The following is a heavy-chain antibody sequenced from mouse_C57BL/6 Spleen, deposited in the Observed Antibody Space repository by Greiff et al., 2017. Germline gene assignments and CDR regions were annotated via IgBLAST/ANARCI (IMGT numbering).Heavy chain of an antibody. J-gene: IGHJ2*01. D-gene: IGHD1-1*01. CDR1: GYTFTSYG. V-gene: IGHV1-81*01. Sequence: VQLQQSGAELARPGASVKLSCKASGYTFTSYGISWVKQRTGQGLEWIGEIYPRSGNTYYNEKFKGKATLTADKSSSTAYMELRSLTSEDSAVYFCAGSDYYGSSLYYFDYWGQGTTLTVSS. CDR2: IYPRSGNT. CDR3: AGSDYYGSSLYYFDY.